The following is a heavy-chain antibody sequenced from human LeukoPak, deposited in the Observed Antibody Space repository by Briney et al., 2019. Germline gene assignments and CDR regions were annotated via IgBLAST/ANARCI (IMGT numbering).Heavy chain of an antibody. Sequence: PSETLSLTCAVSGYSISSGYYWGWIRQPPGKGLEWIGSIYHSGSTYYNPSPKSRVTISVDTSKNQFSLKLSPVTAADTAVYYCARQSATAAYDYWGQGTLVTVSS. J-gene: IGHJ4*02. CDR2: IYHSGST. D-gene: IGHD6-13*01. CDR3: ARQSATAAYDY. CDR1: GYSISSGYY. V-gene: IGHV4-38-2*01.